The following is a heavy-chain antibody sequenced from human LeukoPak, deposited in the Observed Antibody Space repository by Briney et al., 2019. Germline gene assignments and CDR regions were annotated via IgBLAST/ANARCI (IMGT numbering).Heavy chain of an antibody. J-gene: IGHJ4*02. CDR1: GFTFSSYS. CDR3: AISDIVVVPTY. Sequence: GGSLRLSCAASGFTFSSYSVNWVRQAPGKGLEWVSYISSSSSTTYYADSVKGRFTISRDNSRNTLYPQMNSLRAEDRAVYYCAISDIVVVPTYWGQGTLVTVSS. D-gene: IGHD2-2*01. V-gene: IGHV3-48*01. CDR2: ISSSSSTT.